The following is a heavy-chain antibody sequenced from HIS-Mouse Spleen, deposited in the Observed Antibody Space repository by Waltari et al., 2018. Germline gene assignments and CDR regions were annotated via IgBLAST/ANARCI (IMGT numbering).Heavy chain of an antibody. J-gene: IGHJ2*01. CDR2: IYYSGST. CDR1: GGSISSSSYY. D-gene: IGHD6-13*01. Sequence: QLQLQESGPGLVKPSETLSLTCPVSGGSISSSSYYWGWIRQPPGKGLEWIGSIYYSGSTYYNPSLKSRVTISVDTSKNQFSLKLSSVTAADTAVYYCAREIPYSSSWYDWYSDLWGRGTLVTVSS. CDR3: AREIPYSSSWYDWYSDL. V-gene: IGHV4-39*07.